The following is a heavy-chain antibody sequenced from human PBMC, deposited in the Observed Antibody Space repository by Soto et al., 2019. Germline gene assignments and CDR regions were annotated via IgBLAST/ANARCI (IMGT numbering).Heavy chain of an antibody. V-gene: IGHV1-8*01. CDR3: ARERTGATSMDV. CDR2: MNPNSGNT. CDR1: GYTFTSYD. J-gene: IGHJ6*02. D-gene: IGHD1-1*01. Sequence: QVQLVQSGAEVKKPGASVKVSCRASGYTFTSYDINWVRQATGQGLEWMGWMNPNSGNTGYAQKFQGRVTMTRNTSTSTAYMELSSLRSEDTAVYYCARERTGATSMDVWGQGTTVTVSS.